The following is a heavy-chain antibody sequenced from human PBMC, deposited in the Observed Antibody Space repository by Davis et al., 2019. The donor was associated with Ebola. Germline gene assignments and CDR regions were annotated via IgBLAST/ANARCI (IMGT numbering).Heavy chain of an antibody. Sequence: GGSLRLSCAASGFSFSSYWMHWVRQAPGKGLEWVSAIAGSGGSTYHADSVKGRSTISRDNSKNTLYLQMKSLRAEDTAVYYCARTHCSGGSCYLDYWGQGTLVTVSS. CDR1: GFSFSSYW. CDR2: IAGSGGST. V-gene: IGHV3-23*01. D-gene: IGHD2-15*01. CDR3: ARTHCSGGSCYLDY. J-gene: IGHJ4*02.